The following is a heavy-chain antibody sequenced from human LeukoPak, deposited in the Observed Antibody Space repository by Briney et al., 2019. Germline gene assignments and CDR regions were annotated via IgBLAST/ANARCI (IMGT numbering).Heavy chain of an antibody. CDR1: GGSFSGYY. J-gene: IGHJ6*03. D-gene: IGHD3-16*01. CDR2: INHSGST. V-gene: IGHV4-34*01. CDR3: AKGGGSNAGEYYYYMDV. Sequence: SETLSLTCAVYGGSFSGYYWSWIRQPPGKGLEWIGEINHSGSTDYNPSLKSRVTISVDTSKNQFSLKLSSVTAADTAVYYCAKGGGSNAGEYYYYMDVWGKGTTVTISS.